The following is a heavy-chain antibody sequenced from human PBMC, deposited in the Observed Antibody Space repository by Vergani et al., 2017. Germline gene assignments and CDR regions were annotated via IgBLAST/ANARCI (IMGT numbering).Heavy chain of an antibody. Sequence: QVQLVESGGGLVKPGGSLRLSCAASGFTFSDYYMSWIRQAPGKGLEWVSYISSSGSTIYYADSVKGRLTISRDNAKNSLYLQMNSLRAEDTAVYYCARRADCSSTSCYGGYYMDVWGKGTTVTVSS. V-gene: IGHV3-11*01. CDR2: ISSSGSTI. D-gene: IGHD2-2*01. CDR1: GFTFSDYY. J-gene: IGHJ6*03. CDR3: ARRADCSSTSCYGGYYMDV.